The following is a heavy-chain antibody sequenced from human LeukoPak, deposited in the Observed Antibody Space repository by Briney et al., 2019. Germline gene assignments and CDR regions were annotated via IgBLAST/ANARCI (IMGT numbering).Heavy chain of an antibody. CDR1: GFTFSTYW. V-gene: IGHV3-74*01. D-gene: IGHD6-19*01. J-gene: IGHJ4*02. CDR3: AREAAVAGIYFDS. Sequence: GGSLRLSCVASGFTFSTYWMHWVRQAPGKGLVWVSRISYDGSSTNYADSVKGRFSISRDNAKNAVYLQMNSLRAEDTAVYYCAREAAVAGIYFDSWGQGTLVTVSS. CDR2: ISYDGSST.